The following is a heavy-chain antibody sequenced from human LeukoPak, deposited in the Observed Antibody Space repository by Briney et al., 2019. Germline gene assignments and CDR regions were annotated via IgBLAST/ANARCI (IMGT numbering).Heavy chain of an antibody. Sequence: PSETLSLTCTVSGGSLSSYYWSWLRQPAGKGLEWIGRIYTSENTNYNPSLKSRVTMSVDTSKNQFSLKLSSVTAADTAVYYCARYTVAGPFFDYWGQGTLVTVSS. J-gene: IGHJ4*02. CDR2: IYTSENT. CDR1: GGSLSSYY. CDR3: ARYTVAGPFFDY. D-gene: IGHD6-13*01. V-gene: IGHV4-4*07.